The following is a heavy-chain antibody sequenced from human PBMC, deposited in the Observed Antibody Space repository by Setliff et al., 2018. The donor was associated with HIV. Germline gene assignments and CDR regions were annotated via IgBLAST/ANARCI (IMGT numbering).Heavy chain of an antibody. V-gene: IGHV4-59*01. D-gene: IGHD2-2*01. CDR1: SGSISVYY. CDR3: ARARGRAQLSYYFDY. Sequence: PSETLSLTCSVPSGSISVYYWSWVRQPPGRGLEWIGHVSYSGSTSYNPTLNSRVTMSVDTSRDQFSLKLSSVTAADTAVYYCARARGRAQLSYYFDYWGQGRLVTVSS. CDR2: VSYSGST. J-gene: IGHJ4*02.